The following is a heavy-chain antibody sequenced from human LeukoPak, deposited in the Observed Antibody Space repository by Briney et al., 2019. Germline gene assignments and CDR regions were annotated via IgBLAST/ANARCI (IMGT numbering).Heavy chain of an antibody. V-gene: IGHV4-38-2*01. J-gene: IGHJ4*02. Sequence: SETLSLTCAVSGYFISSGYYWGWIRQPPGKGLEWIGSIYHSGSTYYNPSLKSRVTMSVDTSKNQFSLKLSSVTAADTAVYYSAILFRRTIFGVVPIGYYFDYWGQGTLVTVSS. CDR3: AILFRRTIFGVVPIGYYFDY. D-gene: IGHD3-3*01. CDR2: IYHSGST. CDR1: GYFISSGYY.